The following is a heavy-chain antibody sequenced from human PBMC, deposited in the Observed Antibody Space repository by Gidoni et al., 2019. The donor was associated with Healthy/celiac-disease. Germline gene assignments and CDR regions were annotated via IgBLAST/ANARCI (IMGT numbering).Heavy chain of an antibody. CDR3: AREIVSGSQYFDY. CDR1: GGSIRSGGYY. J-gene: IGHJ4*02. Sequence: QVQLQESGPGLVKPSQTLSLTCTVSGGSIRSGGYYWSWIRQHPGKGLEWIGYIYYGGSTYYNPSLKSRVTISVDTSKNQFSLKLSSVTAADTAVYYCAREIVSGSQYFDYWGQGTLVTVSS. V-gene: IGHV4-31*03. D-gene: IGHD1-26*01. CDR2: IYYGGST.